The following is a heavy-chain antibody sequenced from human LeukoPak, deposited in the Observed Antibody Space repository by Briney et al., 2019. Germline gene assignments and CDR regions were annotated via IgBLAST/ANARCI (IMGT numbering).Heavy chain of an antibody. J-gene: IGHJ4*02. V-gene: IGHV3-21*01. Sequence: GGSLRLSCAVSGFSFNNYNMNWVRQTPEKGLEWVSSISSSAKYTYYADSVKGRFTISRDNAKNSLYLQMNSLRAEDTAVYYCARIRQLEYYFDYWGQGTLVTVSS. CDR2: ISSSAKYT. D-gene: IGHD2-2*01. CDR3: ARIRQLEYYFDY. CDR1: GFSFNNYN.